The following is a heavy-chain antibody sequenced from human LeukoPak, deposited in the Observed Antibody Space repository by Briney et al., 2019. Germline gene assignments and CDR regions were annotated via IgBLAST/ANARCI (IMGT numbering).Heavy chain of an antibody. J-gene: IGHJ4*02. Sequence: ASVKVSCKASGYTFTDYYMHWVRQAPGQGLEWVGWINPHSGGTNDAQKFQGRVTMTRDTSISTAYMELSGLRSDDTAVYYCARDLRGIGDYAYWGQGTLVTVSS. D-gene: IGHD4-17*01. CDR2: INPHSGGT. V-gene: IGHV1-2*02. CDR1: GYTFTDYY. CDR3: ARDLRGIGDYAY.